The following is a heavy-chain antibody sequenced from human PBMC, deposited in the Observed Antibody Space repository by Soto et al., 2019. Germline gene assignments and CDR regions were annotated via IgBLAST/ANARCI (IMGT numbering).Heavy chain of an antibody. J-gene: IGHJ6*02. CDR1: CYIFVIYG. CDR2: ITPYTGNT. CDR3: VMVDNYVTPTPQDV. Sequence: QVQLVQSGDEVKKPGASVKVSCKASCYIFVIYGIAWVRQAPRQGLEWMGWITPYTGNTHSASKVQGRLTMTTDTSTSTAYMDRGSLTSDDTAVYYCVMVDNYVTPTPQDVWGQGTTVTVSS. D-gene: IGHD3-16*01. V-gene: IGHV1-18*01.